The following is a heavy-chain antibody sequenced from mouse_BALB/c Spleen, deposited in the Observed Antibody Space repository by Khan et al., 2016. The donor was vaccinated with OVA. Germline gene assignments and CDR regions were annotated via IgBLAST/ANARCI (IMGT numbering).Heavy chain of an antibody. CDR3: ARDYGSSFEYFEV. D-gene: IGHD1-1*01. CDR2: IWAGGST. CDR1: GFSLTSYG. J-gene: IGHJ1*01. V-gene: IGHV2-9*02. Sequence: QVQLKESGPGLVAPSQSLSITCTVSGFSLTSYGVHWVRQPPGKGLEWLGLIWAGGSTNYNSALMSRLTINKDNSKSQVFLNMNSLQTDDTAMYYCARDYGSSFEYFEVWGAGTTVTVSS.